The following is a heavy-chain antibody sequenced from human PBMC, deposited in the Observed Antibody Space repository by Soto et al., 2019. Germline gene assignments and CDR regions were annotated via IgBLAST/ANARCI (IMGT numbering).Heavy chain of an antibody. J-gene: IGHJ6*02. CDR2: ISYSGSP. V-gene: IGHV4-39*01. CDR1: YGSSINLSQY. Sequence: VAYGSSINLSQYRIWKRKTPGKGLEWIGSISYSGSPYYKPSLKSRLTMSVDTSKNQFSLKLSSVTAADTAVYYCARQGRAAAGGSFFYGLDVWGQGTTVTVSS. CDR3: ARQGRAAAGGSFFYGLDV. D-gene: IGHD6-13*01.